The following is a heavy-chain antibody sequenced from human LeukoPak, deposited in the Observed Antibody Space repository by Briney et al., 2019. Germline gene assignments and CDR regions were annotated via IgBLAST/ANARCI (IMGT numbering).Heavy chain of an antibody. J-gene: IGHJ6*02. Sequence: SETLSLTCTVSGGSISSYYWSWIRQPPGKGLEWIGYIYYRGSTNYNPSLESRVTISVDTSKNQFSLKLSSVTAADTAVYYCARFKLTGYSSSSEKPYYYYYGMDVWGQGTTVTVSS. CDR1: GGSISSYY. V-gene: IGHV4-59*01. D-gene: IGHD6-13*01. CDR2: IYYRGST. CDR3: ARFKLTGYSSSSEKPYYYYYGMDV.